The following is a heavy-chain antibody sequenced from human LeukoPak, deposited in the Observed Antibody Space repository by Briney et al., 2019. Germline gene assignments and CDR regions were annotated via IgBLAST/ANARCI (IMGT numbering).Heavy chain of an antibody. CDR1: GCTFTSYG. V-gene: IGHV1-18*01. Sequence: ASVKVSCKASGCTFTSYGISWVRQAPGQGLEWMGWISAYNGNTNYAQKLQGRVTMTTDTSTSTAYMELRSLRSDDTAVYYCARASIAVAGPNWFDPWGQGTLVTVSS. CDR2: ISAYNGNT. D-gene: IGHD6-19*01. CDR3: ARASIAVAGPNWFDP. J-gene: IGHJ5*02.